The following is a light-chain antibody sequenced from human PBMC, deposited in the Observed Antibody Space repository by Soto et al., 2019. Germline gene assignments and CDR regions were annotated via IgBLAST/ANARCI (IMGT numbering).Light chain of an antibody. CDR1: QSVSSC. CDR2: DAS. Sequence: IVLTQSPAILSMSPGERATLSCRASQSVSSCFAWYQQKPGQAPRLLIYDASNRATGVPARFSGSGSGTDFTLTISSLEPEDFEVYYCQQRRYWPVTFGQGTKV. CDR3: QQRRYWPVT. J-gene: IGKJ1*01. V-gene: IGKV3-11*01.